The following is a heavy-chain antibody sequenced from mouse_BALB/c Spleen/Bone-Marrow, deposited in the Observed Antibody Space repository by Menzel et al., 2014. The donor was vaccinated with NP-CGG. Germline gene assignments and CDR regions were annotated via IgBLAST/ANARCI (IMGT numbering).Heavy chain of an antibody. CDR1: GYTYTDYV. Sequence: QVQLQQSGPELVKPGASVKMSCKASGYTYTDYVISWVKQRTGQGLEWIGETDPGRGSSFYNEKFKAKATLTADKSANTAYMQLSSLTSDDSAVYFCAREIITSFAYWGQGTLVTVSA. D-gene: IGHD1-1*01. V-gene: IGHV1-77*01. J-gene: IGHJ3*01. CDR3: AREIITSFAY. CDR2: TDPGRGSS.